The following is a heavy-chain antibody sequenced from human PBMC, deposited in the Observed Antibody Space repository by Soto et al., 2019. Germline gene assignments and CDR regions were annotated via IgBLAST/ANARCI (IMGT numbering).Heavy chain of an antibody. V-gene: IGHV3-53*04. CDR2: IYSGGST. Sequence: EVQLVESGGGLVQPGGSLRLSCAASGFSVSNNYMSWVRQAPGTGLEWVSVIYSGGSTYYADSVKGRFTISRHTSENTLYLQINGLRAEDTAVYYCARGSPPIYEYINYESLDFDYWGRGTLVTVSS. J-gene: IGHJ4*02. CDR3: ARGSPPIYEYINYESLDFDY. CDR1: GFSVSNNY. D-gene: IGHD4-4*01.